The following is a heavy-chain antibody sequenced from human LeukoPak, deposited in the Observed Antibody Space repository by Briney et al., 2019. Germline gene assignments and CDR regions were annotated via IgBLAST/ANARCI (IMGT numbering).Heavy chain of an antibody. CDR2: IYDSGST. V-gene: IGHV4-30-4*01. CDR1: GASIRSGDYY. CDR3: ARDCSGGSCYGAFDI. J-gene: IGHJ3*02. Sequence: SQTLTLTCTVSGASIRSGDYYWSWIRQPPGKGLEWIGYIYDSGSTYYNPSLKSRITISVDTSENRFSLKLSSVTATDTAVYYCARDCSGGSCYGAFDIWGQGTMVTVSS. D-gene: IGHD2-15*01.